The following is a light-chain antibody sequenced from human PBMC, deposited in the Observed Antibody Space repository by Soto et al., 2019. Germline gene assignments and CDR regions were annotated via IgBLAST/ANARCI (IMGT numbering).Light chain of an antibody. Sequence: EIVMTQSPATLSVSPGERATLSCRASQSVSSNLAWYQQKPGHAPRLLIYGASTRATGIPARFSGSGSGTEFTLTTISLQSEDVAVYYCQQYNQWPGTFGPGTKVDIK. V-gene: IGKV3-15*01. J-gene: IGKJ3*01. CDR3: QQYNQWPGT. CDR1: QSVSSN. CDR2: GAS.